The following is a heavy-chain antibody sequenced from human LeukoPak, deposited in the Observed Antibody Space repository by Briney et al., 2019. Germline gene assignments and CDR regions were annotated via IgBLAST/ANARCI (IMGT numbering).Heavy chain of an antibody. D-gene: IGHD3-22*01. J-gene: IGHJ4*02. CDR1: GSTFSSYS. CDR3: ARDKDDPWGIVVVTPDY. V-gene: IGHV3-21*01. Sequence: GGSLRLSCAASGSTFSSYSMNWVRQAPGKGLEWVSSIRSSSSYIYHADSVKGRFTISRDNAKNSLYLQMNSLRAEDTAVYYCARDKDDPWGIVVVTPDYWGQGTLVTVSS. CDR2: IRSSSSYI.